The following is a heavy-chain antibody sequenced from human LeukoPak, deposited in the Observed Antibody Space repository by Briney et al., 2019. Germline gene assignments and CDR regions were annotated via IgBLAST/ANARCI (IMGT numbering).Heavy chain of an antibody. CDR2: INQDGSEI. Sequence: AGGSLRLSCTTSGFTFSDHWMSWVRQAPGKGLEWVGNINQDGSEINYLESVKGRLSITRDNAKNSLFLHMNNLRVEDTTKYYCARVDGNIAYRPVEDWGQGTLVAVSS. CDR3: ARVDGNIAYRPVED. V-gene: IGHV3-7*01. CDR1: GFTFSDHW. J-gene: IGHJ4*02. D-gene: IGHD2/OR15-2a*01.